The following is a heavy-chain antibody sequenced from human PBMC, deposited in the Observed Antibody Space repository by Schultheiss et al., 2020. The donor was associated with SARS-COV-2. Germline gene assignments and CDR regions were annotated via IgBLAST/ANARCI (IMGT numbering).Heavy chain of an antibody. CDR3: ARGGERWLQFEGNFDY. V-gene: IGHV3-48*03. D-gene: IGHD5-24*01. J-gene: IGHJ4*02. CDR2: ISSSVNTI. Sequence: GGSLRLSCAASGFTFSSYEMNWVRQAPGKGLEWVAYISSSVNTIYYADSVRGRFTISRDNAKNMLYLQMNSLRAEDAAVYYCARGGERWLQFEGNFDYWGQGTLVTVSS. CDR1: GFTFSSYE.